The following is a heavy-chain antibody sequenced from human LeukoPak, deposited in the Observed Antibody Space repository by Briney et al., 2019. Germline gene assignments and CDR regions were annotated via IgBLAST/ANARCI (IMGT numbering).Heavy chain of an antibody. CDR2: ISAYNGNT. J-gene: IGHJ6*02. Sequence: ASVKVSCKASGYTFTSYGISWVRQAPGQGLEWMGWISAYNGNTNYAQKLQGRVTMTTDTSTSTAYMELRSLRSGDTAVYYCARDFPQNIVVVVAATQDGVGMDVWGQGTTVTVSS. CDR3: ARDFPQNIVVVVAATQDGVGMDV. V-gene: IGHV1-18*01. D-gene: IGHD2-15*01. CDR1: GYTFTSYG.